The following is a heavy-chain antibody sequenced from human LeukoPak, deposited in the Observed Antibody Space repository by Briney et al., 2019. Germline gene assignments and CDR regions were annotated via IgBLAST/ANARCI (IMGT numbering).Heavy chain of an antibody. CDR1: GGSISSSDYY. J-gene: IGHJ4*02. CDR3: ARADSSSWYGIGGLDY. V-gene: IGHV4-39*07. D-gene: IGHD6-13*01. Sequence: SETLSLTCTVSGGSISSSDYYWGWIRQPPGKGLEWIGSIYFGGSTYYNPSLKSRVTISVDTSKSQFSLKLSSVTAADTAVYYCARADSSSWYGIGGLDYRGQGTLVTVSS. CDR2: IYFGGST.